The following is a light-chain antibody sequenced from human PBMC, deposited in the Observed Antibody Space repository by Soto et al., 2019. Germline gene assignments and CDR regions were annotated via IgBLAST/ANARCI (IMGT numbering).Light chain of an antibody. V-gene: IGKV3-15*01. J-gene: IGKJ1*01. CDR2: AAS. CDR3: QQLSHSQSQWT. Sequence: EIVMTQSPATLSVSPGERATLSCRASQSVSSKLAWYQQKPGQAPRLLIYAASTRATGIPARFSGSGSGTEFTLTISRVEPEDFAVYYCQQLSHSQSQWTFGQGTKVESK. CDR1: QSVSSK.